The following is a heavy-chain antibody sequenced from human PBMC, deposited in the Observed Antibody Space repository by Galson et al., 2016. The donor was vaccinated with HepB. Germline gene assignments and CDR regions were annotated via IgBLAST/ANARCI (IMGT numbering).Heavy chain of an antibody. Sequence: SLRLSCAASGLTFSRDGMHWVRQPPGKGLEWVAVIWSDGNTKFYADSVKGRFTISRDNSKNTLFLQMNSLRAEDTAVYYCARAHTIMLKYLDYWGQGTLVTVSS. D-gene: IGHD3-16*01. J-gene: IGHJ4*02. CDR1: GLTFSRDG. V-gene: IGHV3-33*01. CDR3: ARAHTIMLKYLDY. CDR2: IWSDGNTK.